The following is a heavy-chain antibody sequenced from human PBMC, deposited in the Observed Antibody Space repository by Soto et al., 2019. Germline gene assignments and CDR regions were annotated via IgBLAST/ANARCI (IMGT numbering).Heavy chain of an antibody. CDR2: IYWDDET. V-gene: IGHV2-5*02. Sequence: QITLKESGPTLVKPTQTLTLTCSVSGFSLTSNGVGVSWIRQPPGKALEWLALIYWDDETRFSASLGSRLTITNDPSKDQVVLTITNMGHVDTATYYCAHQPIGWGDDFDEWGPGTMVTVSS. J-gene: IGHJ3*01. CDR3: AHQPIGWGDDFDE. D-gene: IGHD1-26*01. CDR1: GFSLTSNGVG.